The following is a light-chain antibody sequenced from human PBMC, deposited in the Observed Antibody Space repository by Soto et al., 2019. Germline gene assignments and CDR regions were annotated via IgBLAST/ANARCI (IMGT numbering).Light chain of an antibody. CDR1: TSNTGSNP. CDR3: AAWDDSMSVYV. Sequence: QSVLTQPPSESGTPGQRVTISCSGSTSNTGSNPVYWHQQRPGTAPRLLLFRTNDRPSGVPDRFSDSKSGTSASLAISGLRSEDEADYYCAAWDDSMSVYVFGTGTKVTVL. V-gene: IGLV1-47*01. J-gene: IGLJ1*01. CDR2: RTN.